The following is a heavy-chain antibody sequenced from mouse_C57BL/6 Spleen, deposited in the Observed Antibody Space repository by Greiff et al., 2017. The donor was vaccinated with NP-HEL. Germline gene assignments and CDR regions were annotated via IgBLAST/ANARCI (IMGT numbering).Heavy chain of an antibody. Sequence: EVKLVESGGGLVKPGGSLKLSCAASGFTFSDYGMHWVRQAPEKGLEWVAYISSGSSTIYYADTVKGRFTISRDNAKNTLFLQMTSLRSEDTAMYYCARPFYFDAWFAYWGQGTLVTVSA. D-gene: IGHD1-1*01. CDR2: ISSGSSTI. CDR3: ARPFYFDAWFAY. J-gene: IGHJ3*01. CDR1: GFTFSDYG. V-gene: IGHV5-17*01.